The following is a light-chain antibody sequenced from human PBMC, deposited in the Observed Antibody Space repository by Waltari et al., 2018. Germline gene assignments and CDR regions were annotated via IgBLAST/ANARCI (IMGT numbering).Light chain of an antibody. CDR2: THN. CDR3: AAWDDSLRVV. Sequence: QSVLTQPPSASGTPGQRVTISCSGSSSNIGRKYVYWYQQLPGTAPKLLIYTHNPPPTGVPDRFSCSKSGTSASLALTGLRSEDEADYYCAAWDDSLRVVFGGGTKLTVL. CDR1: SSNIGRKY. V-gene: IGLV1-47*01. J-gene: IGLJ2*01.